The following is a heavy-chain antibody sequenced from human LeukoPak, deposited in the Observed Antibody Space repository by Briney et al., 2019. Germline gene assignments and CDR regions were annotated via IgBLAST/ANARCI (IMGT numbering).Heavy chain of an antibody. V-gene: IGHV4-59*12. CDR1: GGSISSYD. D-gene: IGHD2-15*01. Sequence: AETLSLTCTASGGSISSYDWSWLRQPPGKGLEWIGYIYYSGSTNYNPSLKSRVTISVDTSKNQFSLKLSSVTAADTAVYYCAREVAGSDAFDIWGQGTMVTVSS. J-gene: IGHJ3*02. CDR3: AREVAGSDAFDI. CDR2: IYYSGST.